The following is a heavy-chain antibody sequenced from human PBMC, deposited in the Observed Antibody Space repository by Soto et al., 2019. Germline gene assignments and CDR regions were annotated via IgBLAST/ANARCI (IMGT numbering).Heavy chain of an antibody. J-gene: IGHJ4*02. CDR3: TRGGDPYKTGH. V-gene: IGHV4-61*01. CDR1: GGSVNTGTYY. Sequence: SETLSLTCTVPGGSVNTGTYYWSWIRQPPGKGLEWIGFIHYSGSTNYNPSLKGRVTMSVDTSKNQFSLKLTSVNTADTAIYYCTRGGDPYKTGHWGQGTLVTVSS. D-gene: IGHD2-21*01. CDR2: IHYSGST.